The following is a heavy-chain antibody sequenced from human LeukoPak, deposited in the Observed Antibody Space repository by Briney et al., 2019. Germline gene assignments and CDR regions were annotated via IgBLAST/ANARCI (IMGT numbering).Heavy chain of an antibody. Sequence: SETLSLTCTVSGGYISTNSYYWGWVRQPPGKGLEWIGSMYYSGTTYYNPSLKSRVTISVDTSKNQFSLKLSSLTAEDTAVYYCAVTATPGHYFDYWGQGSLVTVSS. J-gene: IGHJ4*02. CDR3: AVTATPGHYFDY. V-gene: IGHV4-39*01. CDR1: GGYISTNSYY. CDR2: MYYSGTT. D-gene: IGHD2-15*01.